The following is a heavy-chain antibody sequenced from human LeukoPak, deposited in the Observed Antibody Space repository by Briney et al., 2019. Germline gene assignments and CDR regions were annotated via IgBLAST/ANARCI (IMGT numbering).Heavy chain of an antibody. V-gene: IGHV1-46*01. CDR1: GYTFTSYY. D-gene: IGHD4-17*01. J-gene: IGHJ5*02. Sequence: ASVKVSCKASGYTFTSYYMHWVRQAPGQGLEWMGIINPGGGSTSYAQRFQGRVTVTRDTSTSTVYMELSSLRSEDTAMYYCARRSGDYLGRLNWFDPWGQGTLVTVSS. CDR2: INPGGGST. CDR3: ARRSGDYLGRLNWFDP.